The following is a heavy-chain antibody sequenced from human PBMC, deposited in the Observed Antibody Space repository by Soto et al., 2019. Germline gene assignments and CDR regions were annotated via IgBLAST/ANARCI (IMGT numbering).Heavy chain of an antibody. J-gene: IGHJ6*04. CDR2: IYYSGST. CDR1: GGSISSSSYY. V-gene: IGHV4-39*01. D-gene: IGHD2-15*01. CDR3: ARHLTYCSAGSGYSDFPYYGMDV. Sequence: PSETLSLTCTVSGGSISSSSYYWGWIRQPPGKGLEWIGSIYYSGSTYYNPSLKSRVTISVDTSKNQFSLKLSSVTAADTAVYYCARHLTYCSAGSGYSDFPYYGMDVWGKGTTVPVSS.